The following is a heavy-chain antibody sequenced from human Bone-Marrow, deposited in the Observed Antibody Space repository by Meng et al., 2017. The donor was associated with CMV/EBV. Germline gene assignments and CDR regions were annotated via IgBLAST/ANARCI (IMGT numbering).Heavy chain of an antibody. V-gene: IGHV3-11*06. CDR2: ISSSSSYI. D-gene: IGHD2-15*01. Sequence: GGSLRLSCAASGFTISDNYTSWIRQAPGKGLEWVSSISSSSSYIYYADSVKGRFTISRDNAKNSLYLQMNSLRAEDTAVYYCAREPRIRGAFDIWGQGTMVTVSS. CDR1: GFTISDNY. CDR3: AREPRIRGAFDI. J-gene: IGHJ3*02.